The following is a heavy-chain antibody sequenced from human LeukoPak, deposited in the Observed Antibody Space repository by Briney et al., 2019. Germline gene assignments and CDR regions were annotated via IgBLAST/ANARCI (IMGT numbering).Heavy chain of an antibody. CDR1: GVSISSSSYY. V-gene: IGHV4-39*01. CDR3: ARMGCEGVLCYYYYYYMDV. CDR2: IYSSGST. D-gene: IGHD3-10*01. Sequence: PSETLSLTCNVSGVSISSSSYYWGWIRQPPGKGPEWIGSIYSSGSTYYNSSLKSRVTISVDTSKNQFSLKLSSVTAADTAVYYCARMGCEGVLCYYYYYYMDVWGKGTTVTISS. J-gene: IGHJ6*03.